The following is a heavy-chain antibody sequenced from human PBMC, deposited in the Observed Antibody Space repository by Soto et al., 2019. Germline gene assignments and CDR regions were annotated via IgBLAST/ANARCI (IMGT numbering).Heavy chain of an antibody. Sequence: ASVKVSCKASGYTFTSYGINWVRQAPGQGLEWMGWISGYNGDTNYAQKVQGRVTMTTDTSTSTAYMELRNLRSDDTAVYYCTKGSGTTSEGSLFEYWGQGTLVTVSS. CDR1: GYTFTSYG. V-gene: IGHV1-18*01. CDR2: ISGYNGDT. CDR3: TKGSGTTSEGSLFEY. D-gene: IGHD1-1*01. J-gene: IGHJ4*02.